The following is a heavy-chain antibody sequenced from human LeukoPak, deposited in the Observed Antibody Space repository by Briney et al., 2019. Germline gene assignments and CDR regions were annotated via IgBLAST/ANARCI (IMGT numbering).Heavy chain of an antibody. Sequence: GGSLRLSCAASGFIFSNQWMHWFRQAPGKGLVWVSRSKADGSSTTYADSVKGRFTISRDNAKDTLYLQMNSLTAEDTAVYYCARSDWFDPWGQGTLVTVSS. CDR3: ARSDWFDP. CDR2: SKADGSST. J-gene: IGHJ5*02. CDR1: GFIFSNQW. V-gene: IGHV3-74*01.